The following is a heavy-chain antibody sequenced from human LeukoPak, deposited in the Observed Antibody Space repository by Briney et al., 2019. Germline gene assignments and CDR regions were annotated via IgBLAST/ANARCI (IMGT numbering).Heavy chain of an antibody. CDR2: ISWNSGSI. CDR1: GFTFDDYA. D-gene: IGHD6-19*01. J-gene: IGHJ4*02. V-gene: IGHV3-9*01. CDR3: ARSSRSSGWFY. Sequence: PGGSLRLSCAASGFTFDDYAMHWVRQAPGKGLEWVSGISWNSGSIGYADSVKGRFTISRDNAKNSLYLQMNSLRSEDTAVYYCARSSRSSGWFYWGQGTLVTVSS.